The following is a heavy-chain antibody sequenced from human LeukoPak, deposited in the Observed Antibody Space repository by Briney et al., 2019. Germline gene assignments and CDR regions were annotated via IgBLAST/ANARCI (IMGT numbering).Heavy chain of an antibody. J-gene: IGHJ4*02. Sequence: PSETLSLTCTVSGGSISSSSYYWSWIPQPPGKGLEWIGYIYYSGSTNYNPSLKSRVTISVDTSKNQFSLKLSSVTAADTAVYYCARVAYDSSGYYPDYWGQGTLVTVSS. CDR1: GGSISSSSYY. CDR3: ARVAYDSSGYYPDY. CDR2: IYYSGST. V-gene: IGHV4-61*01. D-gene: IGHD3-22*01.